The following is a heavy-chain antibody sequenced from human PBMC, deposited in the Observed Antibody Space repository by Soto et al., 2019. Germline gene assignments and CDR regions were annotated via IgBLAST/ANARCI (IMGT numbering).Heavy chain of an antibody. CDR1: GFTFSTYA. D-gene: IGHD3-10*01. CDR2: ISGSGSDR. V-gene: IGHV3-23*01. Sequence: EVQVLESGGGLVQPGGSLRLSCVASGFTFSTYAMNWVRQAPGKGLEWVSGISGSGSDRYYADSVRGRFTISRDNSNNTLNLQLYSLRAEDTAIYYCTKTPRSYYYYMDVWGKGTTVTVSS. J-gene: IGHJ6*03. CDR3: TKTPRSYYYYMDV.